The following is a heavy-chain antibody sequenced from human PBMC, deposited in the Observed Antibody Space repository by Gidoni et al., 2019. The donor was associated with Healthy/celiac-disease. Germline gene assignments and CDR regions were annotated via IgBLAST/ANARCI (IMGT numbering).Heavy chain of an antibody. V-gene: IGHV5-51*01. D-gene: IGHD5-12*01. Sequence: EVQLVQSGAEVKKPGESLQSAWKGSGYTFTRYWIGWVRQMPGKGLEWMGIIYPGDSDTRYSPSFPGQVTISADKSISTAYLQWSSLKASDTAMYYCARPKGGWLRPFDYWGQGTLVTVSS. J-gene: IGHJ4*02. CDR1: GYTFTRYW. CDR3: ARPKGGWLRPFDY. CDR2: IYPGDSDT.